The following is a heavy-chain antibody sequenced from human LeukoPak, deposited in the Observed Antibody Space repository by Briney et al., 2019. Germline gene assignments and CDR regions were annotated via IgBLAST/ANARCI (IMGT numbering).Heavy chain of an antibody. J-gene: IGHJ4*02. Sequence: ASVKVSCKDSGYTFTSYHMHWGPQAPGQGLDWMGLINLSAGITTYAQKLQGRVAMTKDTSTSTVYMELSRLRSEDTAVYYCARSQYITMIVARLYQFDDWGQGTLVTVSS. V-gene: IGHV1-46*04. CDR3: ARSQYITMIVARLYQFDD. CDR2: INLSAGIT. D-gene: IGHD3-22*01. CDR1: GYTFTSYH.